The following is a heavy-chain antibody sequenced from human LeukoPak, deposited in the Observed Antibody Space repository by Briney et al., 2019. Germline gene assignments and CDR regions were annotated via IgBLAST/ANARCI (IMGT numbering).Heavy chain of an antibody. CDR2: ISSSSSTI. Sequence: GGSLRLSCAAPVFTFSSYSMNWVRQAPGKGLEWVSYISSSSSTIYYADSAKGRFTISRDNAKNSLYLQMNSLRAEDTAVYYCARVGDSSGWQYYLDYWGQGTLVTVSS. CDR3: ARVGDSSGWQYYLDY. J-gene: IGHJ4*02. V-gene: IGHV3-48*01. D-gene: IGHD6-19*01. CDR1: VFTFSSYS.